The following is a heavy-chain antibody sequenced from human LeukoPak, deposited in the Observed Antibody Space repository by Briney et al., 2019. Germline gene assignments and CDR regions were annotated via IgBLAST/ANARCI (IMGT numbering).Heavy chain of an antibody. CDR3: AKEVPGPGWYTVDY. J-gene: IGHJ4*02. D-gene: IGHD6-19*01. CDR2: ISSVSRT. CDR1: GFTFSTFA. Sequence: GRSLTLSCAASGFTFSTFALSWFRQAPGKGLEWVSAISSVSRTYYAGSVKGRFAISRDNSENTLFLHMNSLRSEDTAIYYCAKEVPGPGWYTVDYWGQGTLVTVSS. V-gene: IGHV3-23*01.